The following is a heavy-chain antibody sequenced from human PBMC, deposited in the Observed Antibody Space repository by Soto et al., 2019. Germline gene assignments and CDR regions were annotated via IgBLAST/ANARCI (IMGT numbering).Heavy chain of an antibody. CDR2: INPTDSDT. V-gene: IGHV5-51*01. Sequence: PGESLKISCQDSGYGFTTKCISWVRQMPGKGLEWMAIINPTDSDTRYSPSFQGQVTISADKSINTAYLQWSSLKASDTAMYYCVRPDSTGYYVYWGQGTLVTVSS. CDR3: VRPDSTGYYVY. D-gene: IGHD3-22*01. J-gene: IGHJ4*02. CDR1: GYGFTTKC.